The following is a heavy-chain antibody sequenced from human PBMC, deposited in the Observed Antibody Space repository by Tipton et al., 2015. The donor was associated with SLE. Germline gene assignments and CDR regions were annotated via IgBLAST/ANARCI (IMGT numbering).Heavy chain of an antibody. CDR2: IYYSGST. CDR3: ARDPTYGGNSGLDY. D-gene: IGHD4-23*01. CDR1: GGSISSYY. Sequence: TLSLTCTVSGGSISSYYWSWIRQPPGKGLEWIGYIYYSGSTNYNPSPKSRVTISVDTSKNQFSLKLSSVTAADTAVYYCARDPTYGGNSGLDYWGQGTLVTVSS. V-gene: IGHV4-59*12. J-gene: IGHJ4*02.